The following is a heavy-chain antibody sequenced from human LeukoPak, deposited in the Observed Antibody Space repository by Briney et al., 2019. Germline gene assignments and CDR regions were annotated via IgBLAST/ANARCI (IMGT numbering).Heavy chain of an antibody. CDR1: GLTFSMYA. CDR2: ISASGDVT. Sequence: GGSLRLSCAASGLTFSMYAMSWVRQPPGRGLEWFSGISASGDVTSYADSVKGRFTISRDNLENSVDLQLDSLRAEDSAIYYCAELNTDLVDYYYYYGMDVWGRGTTVTVSS. V-gene: IGHV3-23*01. J-gene: IGHJ6*02. CDR3: AELNTDLVDYYYYYGMDV. D-gene: IGHD2-15*01.